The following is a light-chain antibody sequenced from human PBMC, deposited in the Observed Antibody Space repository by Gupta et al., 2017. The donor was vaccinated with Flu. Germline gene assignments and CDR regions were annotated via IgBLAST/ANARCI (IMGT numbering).Light chain of an antibody. V-gene: IGLV2-23*02. CDR2: EVT. Sequence: QPALTQPASVSGSPGQWITISCTGTTSEVGSYNFVSWYQQHPGKAPNSMIYEVTKRPSGVSNRFSGSKSVNTASLTISGLQAEDEADYYCCSYANTNTLVFGGGTKLTVL. J-gene: IGLJ3*02. CDR1: TSEVGSYNF. CDR3: CSYANTNTLV.